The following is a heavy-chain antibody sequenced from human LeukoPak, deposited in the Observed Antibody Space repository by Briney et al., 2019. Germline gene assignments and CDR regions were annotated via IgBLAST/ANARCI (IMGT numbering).Heavy chain of an antibody. CDR3: ARGYCGGDCYGD. CDR2: IDSSSSHI. Sequence: GGSLRLSCAASGFSFSSYAMNWVRQAPGKGLEWVASIDSSSSHIYYADSVKGRFTISRDNTKSSLYLQMNSLRAEDKAVYYCARGYCGGDCYGDWGQGTLVTVSS. V-gene: IGHV3-21*01. CDR1: GFSFSSYA. D-gene: IGHD2-21*02. J-gene: IGHJ1*01.